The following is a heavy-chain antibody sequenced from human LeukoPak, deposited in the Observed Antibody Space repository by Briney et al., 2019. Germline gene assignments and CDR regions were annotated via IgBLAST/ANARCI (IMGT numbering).Heavy chain of an antibody. V-gene: IGHV5-51*01. CDR3: ARQDGWLPDY. CDR1: GYTFTSYW. CDR2: IYPGDSDT. Sequence: GESLKISCQGSGYTFTSYWIGWVRQMSGKGLEWMGIIYPGDSDTRCSPSFQGQVTISADKSISTAYLQWSSLKASDSAMYYCARQDGWLPDYWGQGTLVTVSS. D-gene: IGHD5-24*01. J-gene: IGHJ4*02.